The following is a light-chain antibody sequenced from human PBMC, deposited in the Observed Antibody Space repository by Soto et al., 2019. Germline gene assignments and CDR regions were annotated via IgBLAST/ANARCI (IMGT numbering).Light chain of an antibody. CDR2: QTS. Sequence: EIVLTQSPATLYSFPGDRVTLSCRASQYINTRLAWYQHRPGQAPRLLIYQTSLRAAGIPARFSASGSGTDFTLPSSDVQPEDFALYYCHQRQSWPRTFGQGTKVDI. V-gene: IGKV3-11*01. J-gene: IGKJ1*01. CDR1: QYINTR. CDR3: HQRQSWPRT.